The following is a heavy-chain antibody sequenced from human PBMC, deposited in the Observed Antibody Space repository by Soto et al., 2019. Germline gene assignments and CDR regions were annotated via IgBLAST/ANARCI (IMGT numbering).Heavy chain of an antibody. CDR1: GGNLNSYS. CDR2: IIPIFGTA. J-gene: IGHJ4*02. V-gene: IGHV1-69*13. CDR3: ARYSSSWYFDY. Sequence: ASVKNSYKNSGGNLNSYSIIWVRQAPGQGLEWMGGIIPIFGTANYAQKFQGRVTITADESTSTAYMELSSLRSEDTAVYYCARYSSSWYFDYWGQGTLVTVSS. D-gene: IGHD6-13*01.